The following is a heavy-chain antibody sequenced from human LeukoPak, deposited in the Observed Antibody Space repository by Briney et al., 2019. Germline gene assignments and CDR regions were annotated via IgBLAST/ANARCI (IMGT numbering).Heavy chain of an antibody. CDR2: ISGSGGST. D-gene: IGHD3-10*01. CDR3: AKDPLLWFGEHPHTEIWFDP. Sequence: GGSLRLSCAASGFTFSSYAMSWVHQAPGKGLEWVSAISGSGGSTYYADSVKGRFTISRDNSKNTLYLQMNSLRAEDTAVYYCAKDPLLWFGEHPHTEIWFDPWGRGTLVTVSS. CDR1: GFTFSSYA. V-gene: IGHV3-23*01. J-gene: IGHJ5*02.